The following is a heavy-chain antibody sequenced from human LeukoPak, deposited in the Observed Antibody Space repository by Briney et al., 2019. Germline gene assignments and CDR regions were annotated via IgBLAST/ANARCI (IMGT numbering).Heavy chain of an antibody. J-gene: IGHJ6*03. D-gene: IGHD5-18*01. CDR3: ASCLRSYGYYYYMDV. V-gene: IGHV3-21*01. CDR2: ISSSSSYI. CDR1: GFTFSSYS. Sequence: GGSLRLSCAASGFTFSSYSMNWVRQAPGKGLEWVSSISSSSSYIYYADSVKGRFTISRDNAKNSLYLQMNSLRAEDTAVYYCASCLRSYGYYYYMDVWGKGTTVTVSS.